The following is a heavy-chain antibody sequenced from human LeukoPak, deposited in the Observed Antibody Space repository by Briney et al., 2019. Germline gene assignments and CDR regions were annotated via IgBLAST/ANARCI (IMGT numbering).Heavy chain of an antibody. V-gene: IGHV1-18*01. J-gene: IGHJ4*02. Sequence: ASVKVSCKASGYTFTSYPISWVRQAPGQGLEWMGWISVYNSNTKYAQKLQGRVTMTTDRSTSTAYMELRSLRSDDTAVYHCARGYDYGDYVGDFDYWGQGTLVTVSS. D-gene: IGHD4-17*01. CDR2: ISVYNSNT. CDR1: GYTFTSYP. CDR3: ARGYDYGDYVGDFDY.